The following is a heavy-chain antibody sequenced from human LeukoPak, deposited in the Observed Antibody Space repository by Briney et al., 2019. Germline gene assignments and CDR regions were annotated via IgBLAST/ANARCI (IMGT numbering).Heavy chain of an antibody. D-gene: IGHD1-26*01. J-gene: IGHJ4*02. V-gene: IGHV3-23*01. CDR1: GFTFNNYA. CDR2: ISSGGST. CDR3: AKDTYSASPYYFDY. Sequence: GGSLRLSCAAAGFTFNNYAMSWVRQAPGKGLKWVSGISSGGSTYYADSVKGRFTISRENYKNTLYLQMNSLRAEDTAVYYCAKDTYSASPYYFDYWGQGTLVTVSS.